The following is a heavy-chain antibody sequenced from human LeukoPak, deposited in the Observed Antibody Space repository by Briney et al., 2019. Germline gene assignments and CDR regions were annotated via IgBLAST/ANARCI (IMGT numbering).Heavy chain of an antibody. Sequence: GGSLRLSCAASGFTFSKYDMYWIRQAPGKGLKCVSVISRDGTTYYADSVKGRFTISRDNSQNTLSLQMNSLKAEDTAVYYCSKKGQNDDYGKPDWGQGTLVTVSS. CDR3: SKKGQNDDYGKPD. V-gene: IGHV3-23*01. CDR1: GFTFSKYD. D-gene: IGHD4-17*01. CDR2: ISRDGTT. J-gene: IGHJ4*02.